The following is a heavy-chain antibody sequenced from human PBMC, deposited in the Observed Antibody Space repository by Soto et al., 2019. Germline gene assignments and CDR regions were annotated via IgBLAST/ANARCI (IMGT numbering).Heavy chain of an antibody. CDR1: GFTFSRYW. CDR3: ARDLGGYDYGLDY. V-gene: IGHV3-7*01. CDR2: IKQDGSGR. Sequence: EVQLVESGGGLVQPGGSLRLSCAASGFTFSRYWMNWVRQAPGMGLEWVASIKQDGSGRYYVASVKGRFTISRDNAKNSLYLQMNSLRAEDTAVYYCARDLGGYDYGLDYWGQGTLVTVSS. D-gene: IGHD5-12*01. J-gene: IGHJ4*02.